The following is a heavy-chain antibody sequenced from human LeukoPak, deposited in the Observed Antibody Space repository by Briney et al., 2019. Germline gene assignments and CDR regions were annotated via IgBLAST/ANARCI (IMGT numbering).Heavy chain of an antibody. V-gene: IGHV4-30-2*01. J-gene: IGHJ4*02. D-gene: IGHD6-13*01. CDR3: ASVRRYSSSWSNFDY. CDR1: GGSISSGGYS. CDR2: IYHSGST. Sequence: PSETLSLTCAVSGGSISSGGYSWSWIRQPPGKGLEWIGYIYHSGSTYYNPSLKSRVTISVDRSKNQFSLKLSSVTAADTAVYYCASVRRYSSSWSNFDYWGQGTLVTVSS.